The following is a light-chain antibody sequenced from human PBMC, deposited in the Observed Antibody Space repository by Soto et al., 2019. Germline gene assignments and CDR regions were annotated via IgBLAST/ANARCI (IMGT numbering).Light chain of an antibody. CDR2: GAS. Sequence: EIVMTQSPATRSGSPGEGASGCGRASQNVGNNLVWYQQKPGQAPRLLIYGASTRAAGIPDRFSGSGSGTEFTLTISGLQSDDFAVYYCQQFNNWPPWTFGQGTKVDIK. J-gene: IGKJ1*01. CDR1: QNVGNN. V-gene: IGKV3-15*01. CDR3: QQFNNWPPWT.